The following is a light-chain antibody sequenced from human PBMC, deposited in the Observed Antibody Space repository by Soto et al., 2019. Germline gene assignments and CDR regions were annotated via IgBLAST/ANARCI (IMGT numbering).Light chain of an antibody. V-gene: IGKV1-12*01. CDR1: QGISSW. J-gene: IGKJ4*01. CDR3: QQANSFPLT. Sequence: DIQITQSPSSVSASVGDRVTITCRASQGISSWLAWYQENPGKAPKLLIYAASSLQNRVPSRFSGSGSGTDFTLTFSSLQHERFATYYCQQANSFPLTFGGGTKVEIK. CDR2: AAS.